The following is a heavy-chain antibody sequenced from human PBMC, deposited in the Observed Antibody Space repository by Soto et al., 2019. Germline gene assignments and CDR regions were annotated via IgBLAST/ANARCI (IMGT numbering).Heavy chain of an antibody. CDR1: GFTFSNAW. J-gene: IGHJ3*02. V-gene: IGHV3-15*07. D-gene: IGHD3-22*01. CDR3: TTEETHINYDSSGYDLDI. CDR2: IKSKTDGGTT. Sequence: GGSLRLSCAASGFTFSNAWMNWVRQAPGKGLEWVGRIKSKTDGGTTDYAAPVKGRFTISRDDSKNTLYLQMNSLKNEDTAVYYCTTEETHINYDSSGYDLDIWGQGTMVTVSS.